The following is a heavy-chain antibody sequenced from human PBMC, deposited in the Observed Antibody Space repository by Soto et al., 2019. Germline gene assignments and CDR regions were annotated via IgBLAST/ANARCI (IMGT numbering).Heavy chain of an antibody. Sequence: ASVKISCKASGYTFTGYYIHWVRQAPGQGLEWMGWINPNTGGTNYAQKFQGRVTMTRDTSFSTAYMELRALRSDDTAVYYCAREVGGSYSYFDYWGQGTLVTVSS. D-gene: IGHD1-26*01. CDR3: AREVGGSYSYFDY. J-gene: IGHJ4*02. V-gene: IGHV1-2*02. CDR1: GYTFTGYY. CDR2: INPNTGGT.